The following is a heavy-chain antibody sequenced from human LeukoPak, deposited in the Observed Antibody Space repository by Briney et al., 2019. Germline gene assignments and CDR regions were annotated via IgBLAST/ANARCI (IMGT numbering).Heavy chain of an antibody. CDR2: VSGSGSTI. CDR3: ARPTTYYDLLSGYYAWYYFDN. J-gene: IGHJ4*02. V-gene: IGHV3-48*03. Sequence: GGSLRLSCAVSGFNFSDYEMHWVRQAPGKGLEWVSYVSGSGSTIYHADSVKGRFITSRDNAKKSVYLQMNSLRAEDTAVYYCARPTTYYDLLSGYYAWYYFDNWGRRTLVTVSS. CDR1: GFNFSDYE. D-gene: IGHD3-3*01.